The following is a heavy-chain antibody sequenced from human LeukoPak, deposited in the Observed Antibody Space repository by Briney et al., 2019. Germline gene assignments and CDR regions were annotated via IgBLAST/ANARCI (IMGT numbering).Heavy chain of an antibody. CDR3: ARAGSAPIVVVPAAILGPQFDY. J-gene: IGHJ4*02. CDR2: ISYDGSNK. Sequence: GGSPRLSCAASGFTFSSYAMHWVRQAPGKGLEWVAVISYDGSNKYYADSVKGRFTISRDNSKNTLYLQMNSLRAEDTAVYYCARAGSAPIVVVPAAILGPQFDYWGQGTLVTVSS. V-gene: IGHV3-30-3*01. D-gene: IGHD2-2*02. CDR1: GFTFSSYA.